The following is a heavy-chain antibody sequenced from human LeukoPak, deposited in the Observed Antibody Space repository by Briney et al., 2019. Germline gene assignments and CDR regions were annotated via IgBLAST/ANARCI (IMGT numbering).Heavy chain of an antibody. V-gene: IGHV4-34*01. CDR1: GGSFSGYY. CDR2: INHSGST. D-gene: IGHD6-19*01. J-gene: IGHJ4*02. Sequence: PSETLSLTCAVYGGSFSGYYWSWIRQPPGKGLEWIGKINHSGSTNYNPSLKSRVTISVDTSKNQFSLKLSSVTAADTAVYYCARGSGSGWYQWHYWGQGTLVTVSS. CDR3: ARGSGSGWYQWHY.